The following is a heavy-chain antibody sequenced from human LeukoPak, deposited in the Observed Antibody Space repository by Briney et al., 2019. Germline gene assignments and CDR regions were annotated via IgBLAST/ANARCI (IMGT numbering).Heavy chain of an antibody. CDR2: VSSSGSYT. J-gene: IGHJ4*02. V-gene: IGHV3-23*01. D-gene: IGHD5-12*01. CDR1: GFSLSNYI. CDR3: AKHRGSSGADARPAEY. Sequence: GGSLRLSCVASGFSLSNYIMSWVRQAPGKGLEWVSTVSSSGSYTYYTDSVKGRFTISRDNSKNMVYLEVNSLRAEDTAVYYCAKHRGSSGADARPAEYWGQGTLVTVSS.